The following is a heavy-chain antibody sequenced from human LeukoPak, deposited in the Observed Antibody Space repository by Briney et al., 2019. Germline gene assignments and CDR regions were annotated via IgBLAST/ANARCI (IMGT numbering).Heavy chain of an antibody. Sequence: PSETLSLTCAVYGGSFSGYYWSWIRQPPGKGLEWIGEINHSGSTNYNPSLKSRVTISVDTSKNQFSLKLSSVTAADTAVFYCARQLPAADAFDIWGQGAMVTVSS. CDR1: GGSFSGYY. D-gene: IGHD2-2*01. CDR2: INHSGST. CDR3: ARQLPAADAFDI. V-gene: IGHV4-34*01. J-gene: IGHJ3*02.